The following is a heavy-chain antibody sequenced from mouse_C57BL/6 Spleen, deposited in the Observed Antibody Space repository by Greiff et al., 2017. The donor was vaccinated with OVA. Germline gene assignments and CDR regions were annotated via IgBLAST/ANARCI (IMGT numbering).Heavy chain of an antibody. CDR1: GFTFSDYY. CDR3: ARGSSYWYFDV. D-gene: IGHD1-1*01. J-gene: IGHJ1*03. CDR2: INYDGSST. V-gene: IGHV5-16*01. Sequence: EVKLVESEGGLVQPGSSMKLSCTASGFTFSDYYMAWVRQVPEKGLEWVANINYDGSSTCYLDSLKSRFIISRDNAKNILYLQMSSLKSEDTATYYCARGSSYWYFDVWGTGTTVTVSS.